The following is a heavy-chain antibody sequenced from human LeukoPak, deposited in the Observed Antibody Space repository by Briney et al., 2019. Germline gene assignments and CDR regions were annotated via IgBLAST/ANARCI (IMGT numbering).Heavy chain of an antibody. D-gene: IGHD5-12*01. V-gene: IGHV3-21*01. CDR2: ISPSSNYI. Sequence: PGGSLRLFCAASGFIFSSYNMNWVRQAPGEEVEWVSSISPSSNYIYYADSMKGRFTISRDNAKNSLYLQMSSLRAEDTAVFYCVRERDIGSGFDYWGQGTLVTVSS. J-gene: IGHJ4*02. CDR3: VRERDIGSGFDY. CDR1: GFIFSSYN.